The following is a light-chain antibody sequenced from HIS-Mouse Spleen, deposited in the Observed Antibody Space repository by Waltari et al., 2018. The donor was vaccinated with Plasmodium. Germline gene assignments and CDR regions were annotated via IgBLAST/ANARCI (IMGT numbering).Light chain of an antibody. Sequence: QSALTQPPSASGSPGQSVTISCTGTSSDVGGSNYVSWYQQHPGKAPKLTIYEVSKRPAGVPERCSGSKAGNTASLTVSGLQAEDEADYYCSSYAGSNNLVFGGGTKLTVL. CDR1: SSDVGGSNY. CDR3: SSYAGSNNLV. V-gene: IGLV2-8*01. CDR2: EVS. J-gene: IGLJ2*01.